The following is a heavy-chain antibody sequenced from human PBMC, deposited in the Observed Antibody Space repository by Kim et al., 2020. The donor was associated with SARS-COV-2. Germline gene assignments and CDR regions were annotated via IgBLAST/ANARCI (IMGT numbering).Heavy chain of an antibody. D-gene: IGHD4-17*01. Sequence: GESLKISCKASGYSFSFYWIGWVRQMPGKGLEWMGIMYPGDSDIRYSPSFDGQVTLSADKSTSTAYPQWSSLKASGTATYYCARQAYGDYTHVDYWGQGT. CDR1: GYSFSFYW. V-gene: IGHV5-51*01. J-gene: IGHJ4*02. CDR3: ARQAYGDYTHVDY. CDR2: MYPGDSDI.